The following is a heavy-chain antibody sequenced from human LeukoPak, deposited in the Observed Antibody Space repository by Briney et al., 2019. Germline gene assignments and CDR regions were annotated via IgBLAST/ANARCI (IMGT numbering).Heavy chain of an antibody. Sequence: GGSLRLSCAASGFIFTDYYMSWIRQATGKGLEWVSYISGSRSTTYYADSVKGRFTISRHNVKNSLFLQMDSLRAEDTALYFCARVYYNSLGYAFDVWGQGTMVSVTS. CDR2: ISGSRSTT. D-gene: IGHD3-22*01. J-gene: IGHJ3*01. CDR1: GFIFTDYY. V-gene: IGHV3-11*04. CDR3: ARVYYNSLGYAFDV.